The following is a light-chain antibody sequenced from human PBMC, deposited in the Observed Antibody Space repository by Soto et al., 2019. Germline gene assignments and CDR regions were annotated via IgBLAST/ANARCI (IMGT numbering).Light chain of an antibody. Sequence: ETVMTQSPATLSVSPGERVTLSCRASQSISTNLAWYQQRPGQAPRLLIYGASCRATDIPARFSGSGSYMEFTLTISSLQYEDFAVYYCLQYNNRPPYTFGQGTQLEIK. J-gene: IGKJ2*01. V-gene: IGKV3-15*01. CDR2: GAS. CDR1: QSISTN. CDR3: LQYNNRPPYT.